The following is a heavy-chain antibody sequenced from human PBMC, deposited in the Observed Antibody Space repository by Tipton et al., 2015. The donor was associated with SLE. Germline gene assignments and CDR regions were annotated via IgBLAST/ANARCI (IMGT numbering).Heavy chain of an antibody. V-gene: IGHV4-61*02. CDR2: IYTSGST. D-gene: IGHD7-27*01. CDR3: ARPSGGNWGVWFDP. Sequence: TLSLTCTVSGGSLSSGSYYWSWIRQPAGKGLEWIGRIYTSGSTNYNPSLKSRVTISVDTSKNQFSLKLSSVTAADTAVYYCARPSGGNWGVWFDPWGQGTLVTVSS. CDR1: GGSLSSGSYY. J-gene: IGHJ5*02.